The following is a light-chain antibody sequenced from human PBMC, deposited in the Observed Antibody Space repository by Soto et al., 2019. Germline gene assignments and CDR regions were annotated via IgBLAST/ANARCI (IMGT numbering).Light chain of an antibody. CDR3: TSYKSSKSLV. Sequence: QSALTQPASVSGSPGQSVTISCTGTNGDVGGHNYVSWYQQHPGNAPKLMIYNVGDRPSGVSSRFSGSKSGSTASLASSGLQAEDGADYYCTSYKSSKSLVFGGGTKLTVL. CDR2: NVG. V-gene: IGLV2-14*03. J-gene: IGLJ2*01. CDR1: NGDVGGHNY.